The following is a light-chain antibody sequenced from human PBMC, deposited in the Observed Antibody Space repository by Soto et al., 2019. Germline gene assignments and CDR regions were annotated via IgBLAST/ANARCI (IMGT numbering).Light chain of an antibody. CDR3: QQLNSSPRT. J-gene: IGKJ2*01. CDR2: AAS. CDR1: QGISSY. Sequence: IQLTQSPSSLSASIGDRVTITCRAGQGISSYLAWYQQKPGKAPKLLIYAASTLQRGVPSRFSGSGSGTDFTLTISSLQPEDSATYYCQQLNSSPRTFGKGTKLEIK. V-gene: IGKV1-9*01.